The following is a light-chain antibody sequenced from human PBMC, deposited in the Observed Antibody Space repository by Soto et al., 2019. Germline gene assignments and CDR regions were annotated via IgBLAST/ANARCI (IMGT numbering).Light chain of an antibody. V-gene: IGLV2-14*03. J-gene: IGLJ1*01. Sequence: QSALTQPASVSGSPGQSITISCTGTSSDVGAYDFVSWYQQHPDKAPKLMIYEVSNRPSGVSNRFSGSKSVNTATLTISGFHAEGEADYYFSSYTSSSTRVFGTGTKVTVL. CDR2: EVS. CDR1: SSDVGAYDF. CDR3: SSYTSSSTRV.